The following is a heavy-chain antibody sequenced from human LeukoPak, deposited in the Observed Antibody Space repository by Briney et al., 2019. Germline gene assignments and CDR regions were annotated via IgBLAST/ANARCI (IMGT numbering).Heavy chain of an antibody. CDR2: ISSSSSYI. CDR3: ARIGRDAFDI. CDR1: GFTFSSYS. J-gene: IGHJ3*02. Sequence: GGSRRLSCAASGFTFSSYSMNWVRQAPGKGLEWVSSISSSSSYIYYADSVKGRFTISRDNAKNSLYLQMNSLRAEDTAVYYCARIGRDAFDIWGQGTMVTVTS. V-gene: IGHV3-21*01.